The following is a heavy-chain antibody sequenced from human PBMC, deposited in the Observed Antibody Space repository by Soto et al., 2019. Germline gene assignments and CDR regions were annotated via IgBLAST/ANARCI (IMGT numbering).Heavy chain of an antibody. Sequence: PSETLSLTCAVHGGSFREYYWSWLRQPPGKGLEWIGEINQSGTTHYNPSLKRRINISIDTSKNQFSLNLTSVTAADTALYFCARQRTSVVTQAYVDVWGPGSLVTVSS. CDR3: ARQRTSVVTQAYVDV. V-gene: IGHV4-34*01. CDR1: GGSFREYY. J-gene: IGHJ4*02. CDR2: INQSGTT. D-gene: IGHD2-21*02.